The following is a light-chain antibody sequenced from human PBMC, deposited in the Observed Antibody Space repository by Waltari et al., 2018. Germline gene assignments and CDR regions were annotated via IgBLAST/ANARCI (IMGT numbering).Light chain of an antibody. CDR3: QQRSNWPRLT. CDR1: QSVSSY. V-gene: IGKV3-11*01. J-gene: IGKJ4*01. Sequence: EIVLTQSPATLSLSTGERPTPPCRASQSVSSYLAWYQQKPGQAPRLLIYDASNRATGIPARFSGSGSGTDFTLTISSLEPEDFAVYYCQQRSNWPRLTFGGGTKVEIK. CDR2: DAS.